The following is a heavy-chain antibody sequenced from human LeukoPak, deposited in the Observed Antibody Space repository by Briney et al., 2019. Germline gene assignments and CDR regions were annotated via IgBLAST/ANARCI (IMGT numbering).Heavy chain of an antibody. Sequence: GGSLRLSCAASGFTVSSNYMSWDRQAPGKGLEWVSILYSAGATYYADSVKGRFTISRDNSKNTLYLQMNSLRVEDTAVYYCASGGMGARKFYSDPFHYWGQGTLVTVSS. D-gene: IGHD2-15*01. CDR1: GFTVSSNY. CDR2: LYSAGAT. CDR3: ASGGMGARKFYSDPFHY. V-gene: IGHV3-53*01. J-gene: IGHJ4*02.